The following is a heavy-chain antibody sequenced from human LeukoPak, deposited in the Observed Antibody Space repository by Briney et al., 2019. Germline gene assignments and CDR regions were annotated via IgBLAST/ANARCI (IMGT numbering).Heavy chain of an antibody. V-gene: IGHV3-30-3*01. Sequence: GGTLRLYCAASGLTFSAYAMHWVRQAPGKGLEWVAVISYDGSNKYYADSVKGRFTIFRDNSKNTVHLQMNSLKSEDTAAYYCARGQVGPFGDYGLVDYWGQGTPVTVSS. CDR2: ISYDGSNK. J-gene: IGHJ4*02. D-gene: IGHD4-17*01. CDR1: GLTFSAYA. CDR3: ARGQVGPFGDYGLVDY.